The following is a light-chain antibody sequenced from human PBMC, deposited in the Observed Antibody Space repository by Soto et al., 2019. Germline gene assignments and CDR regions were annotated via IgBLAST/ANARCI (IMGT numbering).Light chain of an antibody. V-gene: IGKV3-11*01. J-gene: IGKJ5*01. Sequence: EIVLTHSPATLSLSPVGRATLSCMASQSVSSYLAWYQQKPGQAPRLLIYDASNRATGIPARFSGSGSGTDFTLTIRSLEPEDFAVYYCQQRSNWPPINCGQGTRRAIK. CDR1: QSVSSY. CDR2: DAS. CDR3: QQRSNWPPIN.